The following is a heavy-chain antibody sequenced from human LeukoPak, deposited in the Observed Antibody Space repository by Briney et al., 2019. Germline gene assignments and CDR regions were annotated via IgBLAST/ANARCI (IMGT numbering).Heavy chain of an antibody. J-gene: IGHJ3*02. Sequence: PSETLSLTCTVSGGSISSYYWSWIRQPPGKGLEWIGYIYYSGSTNHNPSLKSRVTISVDTSKNQFSLKLSSVTAADTAVYYCARDLGAFDIWGQGTMVTVSS. D-gene: IGHD7-27*01. CDR1: GGSISSYY. CDR3: ARDLGAFDI. CDR2: IYYSGST. V-gene: IGHV4-59*01.